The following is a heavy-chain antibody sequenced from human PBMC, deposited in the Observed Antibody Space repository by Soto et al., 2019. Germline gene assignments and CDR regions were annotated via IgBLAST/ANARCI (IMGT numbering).Heavy chain of an antibody. CDR3: SRGRRRLSSRWFDP. Sequence: SETLSLTCAVYGGSFSGYYWSWIRQPPGKGLEWIGDINHSGSTNYNPSLKSRVTISVDTSKNQFSLKLSSVTAADTAVYYCSRGRRRLSSRWFDPWGQGTLVTVSS. CDR2: INHSGST. CDR1: GGSFSGYY. V-gene: IGHV4-34*01. J-gene: IGHJ5*02.